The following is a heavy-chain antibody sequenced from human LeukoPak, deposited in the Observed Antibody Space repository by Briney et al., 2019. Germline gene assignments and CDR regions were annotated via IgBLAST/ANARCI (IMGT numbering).Heavy chain of an antibody. V-gene: IGHV4-38-2*02. CDR2: IYHSGST. CDR3: ARDSGTTGEVKFDP. D-gene: IGHD3-10*01. CDR1: GYSISSGYD. Sequence: PSETLSLTCTVSGYSISSGYDWGWIRQPPGKGLEWIGSIYHSGSTYYNPSLKSRVTISVDTSKNQFSLKLSSVTAADTAVYYCARDSGTTGEVKFDPWGQGTLVTVSS. J-gene: IGHJ5*02.